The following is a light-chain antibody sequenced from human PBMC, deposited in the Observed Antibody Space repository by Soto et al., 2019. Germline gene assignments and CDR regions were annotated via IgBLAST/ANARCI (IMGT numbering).Light chain of an antibody. J-gene: IGKJ2*01. CDR2: AAS. CDR3: LQLNSYPRS. Sequence: DIQLTQSPSLLSASVGDRVTITCRASQGISTYLAWYQQKPGKAPKLLIYAASPLQSGVPSRFSGSGSGTEFTLTSSSLQPEDFATYYCLQLNSYPRSFGQGTRLEIK. CDR1: QGISTY. V-gene: IGKV1-9*01.